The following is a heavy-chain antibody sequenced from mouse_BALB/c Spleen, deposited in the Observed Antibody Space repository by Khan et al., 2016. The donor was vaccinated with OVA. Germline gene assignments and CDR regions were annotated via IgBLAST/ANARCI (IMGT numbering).Heavy chain of an antibody. CDR3: ARVYGGDFDY. Sequence: EVQLVESGPGLVKPSQSLSLICTVTGYSITSDYAWNWIRQFPGNKLEWMGFIGSSGNTNYNPSLKSRIPITRDTSKNPFFLHLNSMTTEDTATYYCARVYGGDFDYWGQGTTLPVSS. D-gene: IGHD2-10*02. CDR1: GYSITSDYA. CDR2: IGSSGNT. V-gene: IGHV3-2*02. J-gene: IGHJ2*01.